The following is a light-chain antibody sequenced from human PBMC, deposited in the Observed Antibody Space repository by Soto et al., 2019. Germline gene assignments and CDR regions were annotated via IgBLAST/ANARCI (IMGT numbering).Light chain of an antibody. CDR1: QDIRNE. J-gene: IGKJ5*01. V-gene: IGKV1-6*02. CDR3: QQYNSYSPIT. Sequence: IQMTQSPSSLSASVGDTVTITCRASQDIRNELGWYQQKPGTAPKFLIYAASSLHSGVPSRFSGSGSGTDFTLTISGLQPEDFATYYCQQYNSYSPITFGQGTRLEIK. CDR2: AAS.